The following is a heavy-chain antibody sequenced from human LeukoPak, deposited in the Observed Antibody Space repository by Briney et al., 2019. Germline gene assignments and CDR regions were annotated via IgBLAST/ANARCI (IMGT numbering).Heavy chain of an antibody. Sequence: GGSLRLSCAASGFTFSSYWMSWVRQAPGKGLEWVANIKQDGSEKYYVDSVKGRFTISRDNAKNSLYLQMNSLRAEDTAVYYCARGGCCSGGSCYSYYYGMDVWGQGTTVTVSS. CDR3: ARGGCCSGGSCYSYYYGMDV. CDR1: GFTFSSYW. V-gene: IGHV3-7*01. D-gene: IGHD2-15*01. CDR2: IKQDGSEK. J-gene: IGHJ6*02.